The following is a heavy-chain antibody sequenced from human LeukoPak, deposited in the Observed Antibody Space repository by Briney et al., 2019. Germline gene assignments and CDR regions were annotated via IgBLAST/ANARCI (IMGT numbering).Heavy chain of an antibody. CDR3: TRRRWTFDY. CDR1: GDSITGFY. J-gene: IGHJ4*02. V-gene: IGHV4-59*08. Sequence: SETLSLTCTVSGDSITGFYWSWIRQPPGEGLEWIGYIYSSGSTYYNPSLKSRVTISVDTSKNQFSLKLSSVTAADTAFYYCTRRRWTFDYWVQGTLVTVSS. D-gene: IGHD3/OR15-3a*01. CDR2: IYSSGST.